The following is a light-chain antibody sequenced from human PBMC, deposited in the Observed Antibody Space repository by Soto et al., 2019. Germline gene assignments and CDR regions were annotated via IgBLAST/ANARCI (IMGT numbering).Light chain of an antibody. CDR3: SSNAGSSVV. V-gene: IGLV2-11*01. Sequence: QSVLTQPRSVSGSPGQSVTISCTGTSSDVGGYNYVSWYQQHPGKAPKLMIYDVTTRPSGVPDRFSGSKSGNTASLTISGLQAEDEADYYCSSNAGSSVVFGTGTKVTV. CDR1: SSDVGGYNY. CDR2: DVT. J-gene: IGLJ1*01.